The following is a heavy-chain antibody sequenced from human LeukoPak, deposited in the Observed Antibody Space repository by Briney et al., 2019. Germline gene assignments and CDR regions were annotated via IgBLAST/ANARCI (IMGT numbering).Heavy chain of an antibody. CDR3: ARGGYYGSGSFPDY. CDR2: ISAYNGDT. D-gene: IGHD3-10*01. J-gene: IGHJ4*02. V-gene: IGHV1-18*01. Sequence: ASVKVSCKASGHTFSSFGINWMRQAPGQGLEWVGWISAYNGDTNYAQKVQGRVTMTTDTSTSTAYMDLRSLRSDDTAVYYCARGGYYGSGSFPDYWGQGTLVSVSS. CDR1: GHTFSSFG.